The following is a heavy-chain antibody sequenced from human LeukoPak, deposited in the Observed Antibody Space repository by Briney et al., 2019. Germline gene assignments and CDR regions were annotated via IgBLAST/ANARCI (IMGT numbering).Heavy chain of an antibody. Sequence: GGSLRLSCAASGFTFSSYEMNWVRQAPGKGLEWVSYISSSGSTIYYADSVKGRFTISRDNAKNSLYLQMNSLRAEDTAVYYCARVWSSGAFDIWGQGTMVTVSS. CDR1: GFTFSSYE. V-gene: IGHV3-48*03. CDR2: ISSSGSTI. J-gene: IGHJ3*02. CDR3: ARVWSSGAFDI. D-gene: IGHD3-22*01.